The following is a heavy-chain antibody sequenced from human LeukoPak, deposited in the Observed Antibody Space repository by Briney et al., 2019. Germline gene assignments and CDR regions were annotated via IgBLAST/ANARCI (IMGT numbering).Heavy chain of an antibody. J-gene: IGHJ4*02. CDR3: ARGLAVAGRLFDY. CDR1: GFTFSSYS. Sequence: PGGSLRLSCAASGFTFSSYSMHCVRQAPGKGLEWVSSISSSSSYIYYADSVKGRFTISRDNAKNSLYLQMNSLRAEDTAVYYCARGLAVAGRLFDYWGQGTLVTVSS. CDR2: ISSSSSYI. D-gene: IGHD6-19*01. V-gene: IGHV3-21*01.